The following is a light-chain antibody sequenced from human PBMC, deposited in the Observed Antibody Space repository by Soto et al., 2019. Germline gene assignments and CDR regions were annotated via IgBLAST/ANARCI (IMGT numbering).Light chain of an antibody. J-gene: IGKJ4*01. CDR1: QSIDNF. CDR3: QQTYSTFVS. Sequence: DIQMTQSPSSLSASVGDRVTITCRPSQSIDNFLNWYQQKPGKAPNLLIYAASSLQSGVSSRFSGSGSGTDFTLTISSLQPEDFGTYYCQQTYSTFVSFGGGTKVDIK. V-gene: IGKV1-39*01. CDR2: AAS.